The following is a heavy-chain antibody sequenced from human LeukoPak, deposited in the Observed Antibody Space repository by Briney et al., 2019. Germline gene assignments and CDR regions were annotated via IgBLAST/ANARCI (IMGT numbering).Heavy chain of an antibody. D-gene: IGHD3-10*01. V-gene: IGHV3-30*02. CDR3: ARGGTGHYYASGTYYQSYYFDY. J-gene: IGHJ4*02. CDR1: EFTFSSYG. CDR2: ILYDGSSK. Sequence: GGSLRLSCAASEFTFSSYGMHWVRQAPGKGLEWVAFILYDGSSKHYADSVKGRFTISRDNSKNTLYLQTNSLRAEDTAVYYCARGGTGHYYASGTYYQSYYFDYWGQGTLVTVSS.